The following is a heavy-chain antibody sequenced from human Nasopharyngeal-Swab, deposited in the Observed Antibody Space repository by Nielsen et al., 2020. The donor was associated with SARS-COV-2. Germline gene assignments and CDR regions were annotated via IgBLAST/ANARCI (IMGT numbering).Heavy chain of an antibody. CDR2: IWYDGSNK. V-gene: IGHV3-33*01. Sequence: GGSLRLSCAASGFTFSSYGMHWVRQAPGKGLEWVAVIWYDGSNKYYADSVKGRFTISRDNSKNTLYLQMNSLRAEDTAVYYCAADIAVAGPDAFDIWGQGTMVTVSS. J-gene: IGHJ3*02. D-gene: IGHD6-19*01. CDR1: GFTFSSYG. CDR3: AADIAVAGPDAFDI.